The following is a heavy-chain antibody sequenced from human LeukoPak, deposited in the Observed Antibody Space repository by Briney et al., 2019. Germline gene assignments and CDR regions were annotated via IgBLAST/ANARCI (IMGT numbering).Heavy chain of an antibody. CDR3: ARGSATLDY. Sequence: PGRSLRLSCAASGFTFSSYGMHWVRQAPGKGLEWVAVIWYDGSNNYADSVKGRFTISRDNSQNTVYLQMDSLRAEDTAVYYCARGSATLDYWGQGTLVTVSS. CDR1: GFTFSSYG. J-gene: IGHJ4*02. D-gene: IGHD6-6*01. V-gene: IGHV3-33*01. CDR2: IWYDGSN.